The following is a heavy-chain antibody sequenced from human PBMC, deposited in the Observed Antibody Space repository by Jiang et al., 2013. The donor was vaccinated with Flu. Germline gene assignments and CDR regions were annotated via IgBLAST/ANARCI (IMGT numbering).Heavy chain of an antibody. CDR2: VVVDTGNT. V-gene: IGHV1-58*01. Sequence: SSAVHGCDRLVDNALSGFGWVVVDTGNTHYAEDFQGRVTITRDMSTGTAYMELNSLRSEDTAVYYCAAVSYDFWSGDLGFFDPWGQGTLVTVSS. D-gene: IGHD3-3*01. CDR3: AAVSYDFWSGDLGFFDP. J-gene: IGHJ5*02. CDR1: SSA.